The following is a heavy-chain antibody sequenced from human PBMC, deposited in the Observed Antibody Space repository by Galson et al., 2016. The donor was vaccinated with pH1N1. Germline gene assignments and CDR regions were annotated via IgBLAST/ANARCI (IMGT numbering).Heavy chain of an antibody. D-gene: IGHD6-19*01. CDR1: GFTFSIYE. CDR2: ISRSGSTI. Sequence: SLRLSCAASGFTFSIYEMNWVRQAPGKGLEWVSYISRSGSTIHYADSVKGRFTVSRDNAKNSLYLQMNSLRAEDTAVYYCARPAEQQWLVILPFGYWGQGILVTVSS. V-gene: IGHV3-48*03. CDR3: ARPAEQQWLVILPFGY. J-gene: IGHJ4*02.